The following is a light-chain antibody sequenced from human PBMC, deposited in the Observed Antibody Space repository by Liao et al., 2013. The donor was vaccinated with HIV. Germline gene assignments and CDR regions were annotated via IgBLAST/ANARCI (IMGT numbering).Light chain of an antibody. Sequence: SYELTQPPSVSVSPGQTAKITCSGDALPKEYAYWYQQKAGQAPVLVIYKDTERPSGIPERFSGSSSGTTVTLTISGVQPEDEADYYCQSGDTSGTYVFGGGTKVTVL. CDR2: KDT. V-gene: IGLV3-25*03. CDR3: QSGDTSGTYV. CDR1: ALPKEY. J-gene: IGLJ1*01.